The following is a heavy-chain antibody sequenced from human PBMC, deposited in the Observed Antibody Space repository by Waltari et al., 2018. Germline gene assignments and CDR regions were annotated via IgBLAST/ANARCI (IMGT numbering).Heavy chain of an antibody. CDR3: AKDRGHYGDYPFDF. J-gene: IGHJ4*02. D-gene: IGHD4-17*01. Sequence: EVQLVESGGGLVQPGGSLRLSCAASGFTFSSYAMSWVRQAPGKGMEWVSAIGGSGGRTYVADAVKGRFTISRDNSKNTLYLQMNSLSAEDTAVYYCAKDRGHYGDYPFDFWGQGTLVTVSS. CDR2: IGGSGGRT. V-gene: IGHV3-23*04. CDR1: GFTFSSYA.